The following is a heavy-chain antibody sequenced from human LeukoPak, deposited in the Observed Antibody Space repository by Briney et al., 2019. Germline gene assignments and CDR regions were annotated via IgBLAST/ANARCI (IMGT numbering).Heavy chain of an antibody. V-gene: IGHV7-4-1*02. CDR3: ARGGSGVDY. D-gene: IGHD6-19*01. CDR1: GYTFKNSA. CDR2: INTNTGNP. Sequence: ASVKVSCKASGYTFKNSAMNWVRQAPGQGLEWMGWINTNTGNPTSAQGFTGRFVFSLDTSVSTAYLQISSLKAEDTAIYYCARGGSGVDYWGQGTLVTVSS. J-gene: IGHJ4*02.